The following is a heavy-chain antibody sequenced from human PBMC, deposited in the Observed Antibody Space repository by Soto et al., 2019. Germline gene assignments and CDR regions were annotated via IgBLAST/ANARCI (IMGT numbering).Heavy chain of an antibody. J-gene: IGHJ6*02. Sequence: GGSLRLSCAASGFTFSSYGMHWVRQAPGKGLEWVAVIGYDGSNKYYVDSVKGRFTISRDTSKNALYLQMDGLRVEDTAVYYCARDGIQLWTPDYYHYGMDVWGQGTTVTVS. CDR2: IGYDGSNK. CDR3: ARDGIQLWTPDYYHYGMDV. V-gene: IGHV3-33*01. CDR1: GFTFSSYG. D-gene: IGHD5-18*01.